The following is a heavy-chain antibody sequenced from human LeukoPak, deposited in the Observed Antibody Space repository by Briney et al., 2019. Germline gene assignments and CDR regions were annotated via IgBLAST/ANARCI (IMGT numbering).Heavy chain of an antibody. CDR1: GGSFSGYY. CDR2: INHSGST. D-gene: IGHD3-3*01. J-gene: IGHJ4*02. CDR3: ARDVFDFWSGYPDY. Sequence: SETLSLTCAVSGGSFSGYYWSWVRQPPRKGLEWLGEINHSGSTNDDPSLKSRVTISVDTSKNQFSLKLSSVSAADTAVYYCARDVFDFWSGYPDYWGEGTLVTVSS. V-gene: IGHV4-34*01.